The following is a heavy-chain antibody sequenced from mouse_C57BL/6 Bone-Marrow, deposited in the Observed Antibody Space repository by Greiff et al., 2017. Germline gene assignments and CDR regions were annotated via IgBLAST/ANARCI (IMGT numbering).Heavy chain of an antibody. CDR3: ERSVDNPAWFDY. V-gene: IGHV1-78*01. CDR1: GYTFTDYT. D-gene: IGHD1-3*01. J-gene: IGHJ3*01. Sequence: VQLQQSDAELVKPGASVKISCKVSGYTFTDYTIHWMKQRPEQGLEWIGNIYPRDGSTKYNEKFKGKATLTADKSSSTAYMQLNSLTSEDTAVYFCERSVDNPAWFDYWGQGTLVTVSA. CDR2: IYPRDGST.